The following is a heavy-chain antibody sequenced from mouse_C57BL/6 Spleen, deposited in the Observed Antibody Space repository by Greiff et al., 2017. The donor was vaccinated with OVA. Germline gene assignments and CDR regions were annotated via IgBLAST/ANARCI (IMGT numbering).Heavy chain of an antibody. CDR1: GYSFTGYF. V-gene: IGHV1-37*01. CDR2: INPSTGDT. CDR3: ARLGGSSPDYDAMDY. Sequence: VQLQQSGPELVKPGASVKISCKASGYSFTGYFMNWVKQSHGKSLEWIGCINPSTGDTFYNQKFKGKATLTVDKSSSTAHMELLSLPSEDLAVYDCARLGGSSPDYDAMDYWGQGTSVTVSS. D-gene: IGHD1-1*01. J-gene: IGHJ4*01.